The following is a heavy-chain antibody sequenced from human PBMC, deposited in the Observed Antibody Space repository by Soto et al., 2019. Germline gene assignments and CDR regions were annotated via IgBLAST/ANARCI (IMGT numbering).Heavy chain of an antibody. Sequence: SHTLSLPCVISGYSVSDNNAALNFIIQSPSRGVEWLVRTYYRSKWYSDYPVSMKSRVIINSDTSKNHFSLQLNSVTPEDTAVYYCAGGPVPYFAYWGQGTLVTVSS. V-gene: IGHV6-1*01. D-gene: IGHD4-17*01. CDR2: TYYRSKWYS. CDR3: AGGPVPYFAY. CDR1: GYSVSDNNAA. J-gene: IGHJ4*02.